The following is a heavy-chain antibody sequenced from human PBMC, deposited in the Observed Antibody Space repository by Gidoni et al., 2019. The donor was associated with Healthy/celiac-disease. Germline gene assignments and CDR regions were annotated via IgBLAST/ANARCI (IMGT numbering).Heavy chain of an antibody. J-gene: IGHJ6*02. CDR3: AKDMGYSYGRSGMDV. D-gene: IGHD5-18*01. CDR1: GFTFDDYA. Sequence: EVQLVESGGGLVQPGRSLRLSCAASGFTFDDYAMHWVRQAPGKGLEWVSGISWNSGSIGYADSVKGRFTISRDNAKNSLYLQMNSLRAEDTALYYCAKDMGYSYGRSGMDVWGQGTTVTVSS. CDR2: ISWNSGSI. V-gene: IGHV3-9*01.